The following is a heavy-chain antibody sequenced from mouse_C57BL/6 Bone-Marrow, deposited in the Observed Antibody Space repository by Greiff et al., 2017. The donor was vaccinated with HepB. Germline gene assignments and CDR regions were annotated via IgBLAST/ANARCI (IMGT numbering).Heavy chain of an antibody. V-gene: IGHV1-55*01. J-gene: IGHJ4*01. CDR2: IYPGSGST. CDR1: GYTFTSYW. Sequence: QVHVKQPGAELVKPGASVKMSCKASGYTFTSYWITWVKQRPGQGLEWIGDIYPGSGSTNYNEKFKSKATLTVDTSSSTAYMQLSSLTSEDSAVYYCARRQLRLPYAMDYWGQGTSVTVSS. D-gene: IGHD3-2*02. CDR3: ARRQLRLPYAMDY.